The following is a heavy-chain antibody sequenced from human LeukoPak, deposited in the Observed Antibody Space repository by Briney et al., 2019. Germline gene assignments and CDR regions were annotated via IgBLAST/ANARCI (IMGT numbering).Heavy chain of an antibody. D-gene: IGHD3-10*01. CDR1: GFTFSNAW. CDR3: TTDTLLWFGELLDY. CDR2: IKSKTDGGTT. J-gene: IGHJ4*02. Sequence: GGSLRLSCAASGFTFSNAWMNWVRQAPGKGLEWVGRIKSKTDGGTTDYAAPVKGRFTILRDDSKNTLYLQMNSLKTEDTAVYYCTTDTLLWFGELLDYWGQGTLVTVSS. V-gene: IGHV3-15*07.